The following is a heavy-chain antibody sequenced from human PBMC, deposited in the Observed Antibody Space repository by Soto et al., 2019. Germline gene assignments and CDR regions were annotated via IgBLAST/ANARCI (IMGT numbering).Heavy chain of an antibody. V-gene: IGHV5-51*01. Sequence: GESLKISCKGSGYSFSTYWIGWVRQMPGKGLEWMGIIYPGDSDTRYSPSFEGQVAISADKSINTAYLQWGSLKASDTAMYYCARPWAGGPPDAFDLWGQGTMVTVSS. CDR2: IYPGDSDT. D-gene: IGHD3-16*01. CDR1: GYSFSTYW. CDR3: ARPWAGGPPDAFDL. J-gene: IGHJ3*01.